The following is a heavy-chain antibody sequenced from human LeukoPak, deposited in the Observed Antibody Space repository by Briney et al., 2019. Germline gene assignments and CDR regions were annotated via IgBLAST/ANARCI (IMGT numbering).Heavy chain of an antibody. Sequence: GRSLRLSCAAAGFTFSSYAMSWLRQPPGKRLDWVSSISGSGDSTYYVDSVKGRFTISRDNSKNTLYLQMNSLRAEDTAVYYCAKVDDSSGYGYYYGMDVWGQGTTVTVSS. CDR3: AKVDDSSGYGYYYGMDV. V-gene: IGHV3-23*01. D-gene: IGHD3-22*01. CDR2: ISGSGDST. CDR1: GFTFSSYA. J-gene: IGHJ6*02.